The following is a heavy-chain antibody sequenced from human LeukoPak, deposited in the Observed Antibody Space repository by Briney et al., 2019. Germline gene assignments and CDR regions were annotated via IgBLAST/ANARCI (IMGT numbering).Heavy chain of an antibody. J-gene: IGHJ4*02. CDR3: ASTLLWFGELKE. D-gene: IGHD3-10*01. V-gene: IGHV3-7*01. Sequence: GGSLRLSCAASGFTFFSSWMTWVRQAPGKGLEWVASIREDGSEKTSVDSVKGRFTISRDNAKNSLYLQMNSLRAEDTAVYYCASTLLWFGELKEGGQGTLVTVSS. CDR1: GFTFFSSW. CDR2: IREDGSEK.